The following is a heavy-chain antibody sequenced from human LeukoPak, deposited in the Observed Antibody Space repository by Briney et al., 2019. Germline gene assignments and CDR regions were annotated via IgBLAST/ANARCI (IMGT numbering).Heavy chain of an antibody. D-gene: IGHD3-16*02. CDR2: ISSSSSYI. Sequence: GGSLRLSCAASGFTFSDYYMSWIRQAPGKGLEWVSYISSSSSYIYYADSVKGRFTISRDNAKNSLYLQMNSLRAEDTAVYYCASSYDYIWGSYLTGFDYWGQGTLVTVSS. V-gene: IGHV3-11*06. CDR3: ASSYDYIWGSYLTGFDY. J-gene: IGHJ4*02. CDR1: GFTFSDYY.